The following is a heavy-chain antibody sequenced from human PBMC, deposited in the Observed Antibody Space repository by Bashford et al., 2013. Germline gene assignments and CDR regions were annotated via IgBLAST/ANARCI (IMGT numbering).Heavy chain of an antibody. D-gene: IGHD1-26*01. J-gene: IGHJ4*02. CDR3: ARDRELRN. CDR2: IYYSGST. CDR1: GGSISSGGYY. V-gene: IGHV4-61*08. Sequence: SSETLSLTCTVSGGSISSGGYYWSWIRQHPGKGLEWIGYIYYSGSTNYNPSLKSRVTISVDTSKNQFSLKLSSVTAADTGVYYCARDRELRNWGQGTLVTVSS.